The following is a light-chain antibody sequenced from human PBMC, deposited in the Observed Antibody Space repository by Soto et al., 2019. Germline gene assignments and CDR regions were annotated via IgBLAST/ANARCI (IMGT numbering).Light chain of an antibody. V-gene: IGKV1-39*01. CDR2: GAS. Sequence: DIQMTQSPPSLPASVGDRVTITCRASQIINSDLNWYQQKPGEPPKLLIYGASTLRNGVPSRFSGSGSGTDFTLTISSLQPEDFATYFCQQGLSIPFTFGPGTKVDIK. CDR1: QIINSD. J-gene: IGKJ3*01. CDR3: QQGLSIPFT.